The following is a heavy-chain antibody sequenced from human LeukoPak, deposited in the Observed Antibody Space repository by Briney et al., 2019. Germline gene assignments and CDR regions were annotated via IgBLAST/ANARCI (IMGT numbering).Heavy chain of an antibody. CDR3: AGTPWFGELTLDY. Sequence: GASVKVSCKASGFTFTSSTIQWVXXARGQRLEWIGWIVVGSGNTNYAQKFQERVIITRDMSTTTVYMELSSLRSEDTAVYYCAGTPWFGELTLDYWGQGTLVTVSS. CDR2: IVVGSGNT. CDR1: GFTFTSST. V-gene: IGHV1-58*02. J-gene: IGHJ4*02. D-gene: IGHD3-10*01.